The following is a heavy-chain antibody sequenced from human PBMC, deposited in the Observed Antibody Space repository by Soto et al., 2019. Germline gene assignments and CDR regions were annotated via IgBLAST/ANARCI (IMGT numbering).Heavy chain of an antibody. CDR3: ARVQGSGSYQPLDY. J-gene: IGHJ4*02. Sequence: ESGGGLVNLGRSLRLPCAASGFTSGGHYMRWIRQAPGKGLEWLSYINVISTYTNYADSVKGRFTISRDNVKSSLYLQMKSLRAEDTAVDYCARVQGSGSYQPLDYWGPGTLVTVSS. CDR1: GFTSGGHY. CDR2: INVISTYT. V-gene: IGHV3-11*06. D-gene: IGHD1-26*01.